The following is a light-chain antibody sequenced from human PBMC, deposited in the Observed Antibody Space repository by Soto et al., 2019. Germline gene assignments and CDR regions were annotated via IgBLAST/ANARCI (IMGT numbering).Light chain of an antibody. CDR2: NDN. CDR3: AVWDDSLNAVV. J-gene: IGLJ2*01. V-gene: IGLV1-44*01. CDR1: FSNIGPYP. Sequence: QSVLTQPPSASGTPGQGVIISCAGSFSNIGPYPVNWYQQLPVTAPKLLIHNDNQRPSGVPDRFSGSKSGTSASLAISGLQSEDEADYYCAVWDDSLNAVVFGGGTQLTVL.